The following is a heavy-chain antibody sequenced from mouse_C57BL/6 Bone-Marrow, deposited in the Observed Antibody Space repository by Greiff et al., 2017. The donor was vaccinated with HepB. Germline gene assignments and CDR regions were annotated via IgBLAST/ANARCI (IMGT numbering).Heavy chain of an antibody. CDR2: INPNNGGT. D-gene: IGHD1-1*01. CDR3: ARRDGSSRYYFDY. CDR1: GYTFTDYY. Sequence: VQLQQSGPELVKPGASVKISCKASGYTFTDYYMNWVKQSHGKSLEWIGDINPNNGGTSYNQKFKGKATLTVDKSSSTAYMELRSLTSEDSAVYYCARRDGSSRYYFDYWGQGTTLTVSS. J-gene: IGHJ2*01. V-gene: IGHV1-26*01.